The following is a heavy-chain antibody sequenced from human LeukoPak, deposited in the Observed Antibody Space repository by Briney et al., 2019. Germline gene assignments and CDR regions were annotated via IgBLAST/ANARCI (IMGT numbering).Heavy chain of an antibody. CDR3: ARDRKSIAANWFDP. D-gene: IGHD3-16*02. CDR1: GYTFTSYG. CDR2: ISAYNGNT. J-gene: IGHJ5*02. V-gene: IGHV1-18*01. Sequence: GASVKVSCKASGYTFTSYGISWVRQAPGQGLEWMGWISAYNGNTNYAQKLQGRVTMTTDTSTSTAYMELRSLRSDDTAVYYCARDRKSIAANWFDPWGQGTLVTVSS.